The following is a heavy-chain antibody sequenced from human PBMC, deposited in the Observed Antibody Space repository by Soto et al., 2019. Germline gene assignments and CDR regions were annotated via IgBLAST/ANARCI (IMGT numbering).Heavy chain of an antibody. CDR3: TRARTYGDYFAYYGMDV. D-gene: IGHD4-17*01. Sequence: EVQLVESGGGLVKPGRSLRLSCTASGFTFGDYAMSWFRQAPGKGLEWVGFIRSKAYGGTTEYAASVKGRFTISRDXSXSXXYLQMNSLKTEDTAVYYCTRARTYGDYFAYYGMDVWGQGTTVTVSS. V-gene: IGHV3-49*05. CDR2: IRSKAYGGTT. J-gene: IGHJ6*02. CDR1: GFTFGDYA.